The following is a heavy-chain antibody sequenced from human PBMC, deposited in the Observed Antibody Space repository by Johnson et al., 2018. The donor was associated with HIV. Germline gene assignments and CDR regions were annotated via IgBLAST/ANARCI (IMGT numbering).Heavy chain of an antibody. D-gene: IGHD6-6*01. J-gene: IGHJ3*02. Sequence: QVQLVESGGGVVQPGRSLRLSCAASGFIFSNYGVHWVRQAPGKGLEWVAVIWYDGSNKYYADSVKGRFTISRDNSKNTLYLQMNSLRAEDTAVYYCAKAASSAPHAFDIWGQGTMVTVSS. CDR2: IWYDGSNK. CDR3: AKAASSAPHAFDI. V-gene: IGHV3-33*06. CDR1: GFIFSNYG.